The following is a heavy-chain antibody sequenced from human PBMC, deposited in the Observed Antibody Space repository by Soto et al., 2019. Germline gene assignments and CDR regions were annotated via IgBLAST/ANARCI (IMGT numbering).Heavy chain of an antibody. J-gene: IGHJ6*03. CDR2: IKQDGSEK. V-gene: IGHV3-7*01. CDR1: GFTFSSYW. D-gene: IGHD1-7*01. Sequence: EVQLVESGGGLVQPGGSLRLSCAASGFTFSSYWMSWVRQAPGKGLEWVANIKQDGSEKYYVDSVKGRFTISRDNAKNSLYLQMNSLRAEDTAVYYCAREAGTSITGTDYYYMDVWGKGTTVTVSS. CDR3: AREAGTSITGTDYYYMDV.